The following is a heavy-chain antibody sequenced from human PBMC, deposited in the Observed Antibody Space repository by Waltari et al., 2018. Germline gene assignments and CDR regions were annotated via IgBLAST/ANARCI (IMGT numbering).Heavy chain of an antibody. J-gene: IGHJ4*02. CDR3: AKVAPAYYFDY. CDR2: ISCSGGST. Sequence: EVQLVESGGGLEQPGGSLRLSCAASGFTFSSYAMSWVRQAPGKGLEWGSDISCSGGSTYYADSVKGRFTISRDNSKNTLFLQMNSLRAEDTAIYYCAKVAPAYYFDYWGQGTLVTVSS. V-gene: IGHV3-23*04. D-gene: IGHD2-15*01. CDR1: GFTFSSYA.